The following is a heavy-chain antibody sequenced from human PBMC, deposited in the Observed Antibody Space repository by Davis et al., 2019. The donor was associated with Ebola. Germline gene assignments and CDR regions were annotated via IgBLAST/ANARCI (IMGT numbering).Heavy chain of an antibody. J-gene: IGHJ4*02. D-gene: IGHD6-19*01. CDR2: ISGSGGRT. V-gene: IGHV3-23*01. CDR3: ATAAVADYRYEDY. CDR1: GFTFSRYA. Sequence: PGGSLRLSCAASGFTFSRYAMRCVRPAPGKGLEWVSAISGSGGRTYSADSVKGRFTISRDNSKNTLYLQMNSLRAEDTAVYYCATAAVADYRYEDYWGQGTLVTVSS.